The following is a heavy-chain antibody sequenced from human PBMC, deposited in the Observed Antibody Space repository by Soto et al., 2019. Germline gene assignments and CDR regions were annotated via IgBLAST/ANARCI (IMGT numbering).Heavy chain of an antibody. CDR1: GFTFSSYS. V-gene: IGHV3-21*01. D-gene: IGHD3-22*01. CDR2: ISSSSSYI. CDR3: ARDIDYYDSRCYYRDY. Sequence: EVQLVESGGGLVKPGGSLRLSCAASGFTFSSYSMNWVRQAPGKGLEWVSSISSSSSYIYYADSVKGRFTISRDNAKNSLYLQMDRLRAEDTAVDYCARDIDYYDSRCYYRDYWGQGTLVTVSS. J-gene: IGHJ4*02.